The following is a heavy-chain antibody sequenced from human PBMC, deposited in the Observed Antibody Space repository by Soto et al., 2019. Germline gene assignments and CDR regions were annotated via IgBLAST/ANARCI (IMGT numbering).Heavy chain of an antibody. D-gene: IGHD4-17*01. CDR3: ARAPTVVTYDY. J-gene: IGHJ4*02. CDR2: IDHSGST. V-gene: IGHV4-31*03. CDR1: GGSISSGCYY. Sequence: QVQLQESGRGLVKPSQTLSLTCTVSGGSISSGCYYWSWIRQHPGKGLEWIGYIDHSGSTYYNPSLKSRVTISVDTSKIQFSLKLSSVTAADTAEYYCARAPTVVTYDYWGQGTLVTVSS.